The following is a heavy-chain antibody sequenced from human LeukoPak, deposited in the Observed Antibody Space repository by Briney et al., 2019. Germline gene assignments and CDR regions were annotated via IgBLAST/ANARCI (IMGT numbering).Heavy chain of an antibody. CDR2: INHSGST. V-gene: IGHV4-34*01. J-gene: IGHJ6*03. Sequence: PSEPLSLTCAVYGGSFSGYYWSWTRQPPGKALEWIGEINHSGSTNYNPSLKSRVTISVDTSKNQFSLKLSSVTAADTAVYYCARGGSYYGSGSYSTLNYYYYYMDVWGKGTTVTVSS. CDR3: ARGGSYYGSGSYSTLNYYYYYMDV. D-gene: IGHD3-10*01. CDR1: GGSFSGYY.